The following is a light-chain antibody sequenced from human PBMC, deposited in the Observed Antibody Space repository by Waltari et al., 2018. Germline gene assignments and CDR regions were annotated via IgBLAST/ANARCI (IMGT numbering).Light chain of an antibody. Sequence: EIVLTQSPGTLSLSPGERATLSCRASQSVSSSYLAWYQQKPGPAPRLLIYVASSRATVIPDRFSGSGSGTDFTFTISRLEPEDFAVYYCQQYGSSPWAFGQGTKVEIK. CDR2: VAS. CDR3: QQYGSSPWA. CDR1: QSVSSSY. J-gene: IGKJ1*01. V-gene: IGKV3-20*01.